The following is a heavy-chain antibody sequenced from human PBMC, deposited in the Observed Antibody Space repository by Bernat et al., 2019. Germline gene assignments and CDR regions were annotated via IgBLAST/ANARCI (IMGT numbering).Heavy chain of an antibody. CDR1: GYTFTSYD. CDR3: ARAFPLRPYYYYMDV. V-gene: IGHV1-8*01. CDR2: MNPNSGNT. Sequence: QVQLVQSGAELKKPGASVKVSCKASGYTFTSYDINWVRQATGQGLEWMGWMNPNSGNTGYAHKFQGRVTMTRNTSISTAYMELSSLRSDDTAVYYCARAFPLRPYYYYMDVWGKGTTVTVSS. D-gene: IGHD5-12*01. J-gene: IGHJ6*03.